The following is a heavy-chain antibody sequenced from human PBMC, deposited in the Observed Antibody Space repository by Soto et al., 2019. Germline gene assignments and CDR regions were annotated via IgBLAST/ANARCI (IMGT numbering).Heavy chain of an antibody. V-gene: IGHV4-34*01. CDR3: ARGLPGGSGVRGVISYMGYYGMDV. CDR2: INHSGST. Sequence: SETLSLTCAVYGGSFSGYYWSWIRQPPGKGLEWIGEINHSGSTNYNPSLKSRVTISVDTSKNQFSLKLSPVTAADTAVYYCARGLPGGSGVRGVISYMGYYGMDVWGQGTTVTVSS. CDR1: GGSFSGYY. D-gene: IGHD3-10*01. J-gene: IGHJ6*02.